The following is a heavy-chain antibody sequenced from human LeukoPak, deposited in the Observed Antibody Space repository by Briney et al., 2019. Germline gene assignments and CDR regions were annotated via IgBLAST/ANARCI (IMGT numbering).Heavy chain of an antibody. V-gene: IGHV4-31*03. J-gene: IGHJ4*02. Sequence: SETLSLTCTVSGGSISSGGYYWSWIRQHPGKGLEWIGYIYYSGSTYYNPSLKSRVTISVDTSKNQFSLKLSSVTAADTAVYYCAGDRRGDFWSGVFDYWGQGTLVTVSS. CDR1: GGSISSGGYY. CDR2: IYYSGST. D-gene: IGHD3-3*01. CDR3: AGDRRGDFWSGVFDY.